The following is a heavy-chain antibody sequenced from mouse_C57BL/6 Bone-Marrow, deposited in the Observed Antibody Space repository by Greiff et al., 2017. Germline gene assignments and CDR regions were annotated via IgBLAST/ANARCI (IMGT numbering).Heavy chain of an antibody. V-gene: IGHV5-6*01. CDR3: ARQLGGFDY. Sequence: VQLVESGGDLVKPGGSLKLSCAASGFTFSSYGMSWVRQTPDKRLEWVATISSGGSYTYYPDSVKGRFTISRDNAKNTLYLQMSSLKSEDTAMYYCARQLGGFDYWGQGTTLTVSS. CDR1: GFTFSSYG. J-gene: IGHJ2*01. D-gene: IGHD4-1*01. CDR2: ISSGGSYT.